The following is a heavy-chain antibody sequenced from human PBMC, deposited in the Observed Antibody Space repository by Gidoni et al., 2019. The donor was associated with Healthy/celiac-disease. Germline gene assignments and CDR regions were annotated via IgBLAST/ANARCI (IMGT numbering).Heavy chain of an antibody. CDR1: GFPFSSYA. CDR3: AKGVNDFWSGYYTGGGY. CDR2: SSGSGGST. V-gene: IGHV3-23*01. J-gene: IGHJ4*02. D-gene: IGHD3-3*01. Sequence: EVQLLESGGGLVQPGGSLRLSCAASGFPFSSYAMSWVRQAPGKGLEWVSASSGSGGSTYYADSVKGRFTISRDNSKNTLYLQMNSLRAEDTAVYYCAKGVNDFWSGYYTGGGYWGQGTLVTVSS.